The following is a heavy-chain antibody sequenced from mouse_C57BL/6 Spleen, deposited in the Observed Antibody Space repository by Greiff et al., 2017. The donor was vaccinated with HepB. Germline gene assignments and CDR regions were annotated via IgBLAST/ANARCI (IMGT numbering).Heavy chain of an antibody. CDR1: GYTFTSYW. J-gene: IGHJ2*01. V-gene: IGHV1-52*01. CDR3: ARDRDGNYVFAY. D-gene: IGHD2-1*01. Sequence: VQLQQPGAELVRPGSSVKLSCKASGYTFTSYWMHWVKQRPIQGLEWIGNIDPSDSETHYNQKFKDKATLTVDKSSSTAYMQLSSLTSEDSAVYYCARDRDGNYVFAYWGQGTTLTVSS. CDR2: IDPSDSET.